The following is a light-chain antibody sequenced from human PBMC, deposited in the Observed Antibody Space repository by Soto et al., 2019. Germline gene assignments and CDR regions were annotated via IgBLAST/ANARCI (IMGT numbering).Light chain of an antibody. CDR3: QQYGSSPGT. V-gene: IGKV3-20*01. Sequence: IVLTQSPGTLSLYPGERATLSFRASQSVSSSYLAWYQQKPGQAPRLLIYGASSRATGIPDRFSGSGSGTDFTLTISRLEPEDFAVYYCQQYGSSPGTFGQGTKVHIK. CDR1: QSVSSSY. CDR2: GAS. J-gene: IGKJ1*01.